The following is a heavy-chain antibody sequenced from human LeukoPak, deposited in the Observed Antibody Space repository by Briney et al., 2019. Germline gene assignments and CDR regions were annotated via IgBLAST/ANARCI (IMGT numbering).Heavy chain of an antibody. J-gene: IGHJ4*02. Sequence: PGGSLRLSCAASGFTFSSYEMNWVRQAPGKGLEWVSYISSSGSTIYYADSVKGRFTISRDNAKNSLYLQMNSLRAEDTAVYYCARESTWGYYYGSGSYLDYWGQGTLVTVSS. V-gene: IGHV3-48*03. CDR3: ARESTWGYYYGSGSYLDY. CDR1: GFTFSSYE. D-gene: IGHD3-10*01. CDR2: ISSSGSTI.